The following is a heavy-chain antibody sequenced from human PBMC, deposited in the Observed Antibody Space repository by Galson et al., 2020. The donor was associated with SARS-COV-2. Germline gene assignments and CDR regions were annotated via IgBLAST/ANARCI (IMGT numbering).Heavy chain of an antibody. J-gene: IGHJ4*02. D-gene: IGHD1-26*01. CDR2: IYSGGST. Sequence: GGSLRLSCAASGFTVSSNYMSWVRQAPGKGLEWVSVIYSGGSTYYADSVKGRFTISRDNSKNTLYLQMNSLRAEDTAVYYCARLIVGATSGYDYWGQGTLVTVSS. CDR1: GFTVSSNY. V-gene: IGHV3-53*01. CDR3: ARLIVGATSGYDY.